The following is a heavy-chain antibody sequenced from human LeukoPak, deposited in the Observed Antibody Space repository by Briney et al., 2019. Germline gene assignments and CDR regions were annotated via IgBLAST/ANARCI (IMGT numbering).Heavy chain of an antibody. V-gene: IGHV3-9*01. J-gene: IGHJ4*02. Sequence: GGSLRLSCVASGFPFDDYGMFWVRQTPGKGLEWISGISWNSGIIAYADSVKGRFTIFRDNAKNSLYLQMNSLRVEDTAVYYCVKDRYFYDSGSKANWGQGTLVTVSS. CDR1: GFPFDDYG. CDR2: ISWNSGII. CDR3: VKDRYFYDSGSKAN. D-gene: IGHD3-22*01.